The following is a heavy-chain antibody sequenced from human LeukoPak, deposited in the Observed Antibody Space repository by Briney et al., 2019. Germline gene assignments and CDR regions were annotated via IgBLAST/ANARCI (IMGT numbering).Heavy chain of an antibody. V-gene: IGHV4-61*01. CDR1: GYSISSGYY. J-gene: IGHJ6*03. CDR2: IYYSGST. Sequence: SETLSLTCTVSGYSISSGYYWGWMRQPPGKGLEWIGYIYYSGSTNYNPSLKSRVTISVDTSKNQFSLKLSSVTAADTAVYYCARTTDGGYTYDYFYYYYMDVWGKGTTVTVSS. D-gene: IGHD5-18*01. CDR3: ARTTDGGYTYDYFYYYYMDV.